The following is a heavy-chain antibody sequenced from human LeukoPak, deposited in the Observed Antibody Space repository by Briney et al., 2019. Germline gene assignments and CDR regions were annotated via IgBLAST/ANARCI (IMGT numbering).Heavy chain of an antibody. D-gene: IGHD3-10*01. J-gene: IGHJ3*02. V-gene: IGHV4-34*01. CDR2: ISHNGIA. CDR3: ARIREDAFDI. Sequence: SETLSLTCAVYGGSFSGYYWSWIRQSPGKGLEWIGHISHNGIATYNPSLKSRVTILVDPSTIHYSLLLTSVTAADTAVYYCARIREDAFDIWGQGRMVTVSS. CDR1: GGSFSGYY.